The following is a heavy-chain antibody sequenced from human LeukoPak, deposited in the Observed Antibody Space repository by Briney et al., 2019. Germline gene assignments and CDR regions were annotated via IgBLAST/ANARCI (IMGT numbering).Heavy chain of an antibody. V-gene: IGHV3-21*01. CDR1: GFTFSSSA. Sequence: PGGSLRLSCAASGFTFSSSAMNWVRQAPGKGLEWVSSINNVGSHIYYAGSVGGRFTISRDNAKNLLYLQMDSLRAEDTAVYYCARDPTQYLRYGYFDYWGQGTLVTVSS. J-gene: IGHJ4*02. CDR3: ARDPTQYLRYGYFDY. D-gene: IGHD4-11*01. CDR2: INNVGSHI.